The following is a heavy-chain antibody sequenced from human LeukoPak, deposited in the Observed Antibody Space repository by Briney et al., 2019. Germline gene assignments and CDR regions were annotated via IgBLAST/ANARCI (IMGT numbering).Heavy chain of an antibody. CDR2: ISYDGGNK. V-gene: IGHV3-30-3*01. Sequence: GGSLRLSCAASGFTFSSYTMHWVRQAPGKGLEWVAVISYDGGNKYYADSVKGRFTISRDNSKNTLYLQMNSLRAEDTAVYYCARDASGYYGMDVWGQGTTVTVSS. D-gene: IGHD3-10*01. CDR1: GFTFSSYT. CDR3: ARDASGYYGMDV. J-gene: IGHJ6*02.